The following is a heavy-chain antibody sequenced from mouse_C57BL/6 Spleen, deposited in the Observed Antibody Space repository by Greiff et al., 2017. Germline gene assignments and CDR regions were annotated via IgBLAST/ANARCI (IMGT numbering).Heavy chain of an antibody. CDR1: GYTFTGYW. V-gene: IGHV1-9*01. CDR2: FLPGSGST. CDR3: ARTSTVVATDY. J-gene: IGHJ2*02. D-gene: IGHD1-1*01. Sequence: QVQLQQSGAELMKPGASVKLSCTATGYTFTGYWIGRVKQRPGHGLVLIGEFLPGSGSTNYNEKFKGKATFTADTSSNTAYMQLSSLTTADSASYYCARTSTVVATDYWGQGTSLTVSS.